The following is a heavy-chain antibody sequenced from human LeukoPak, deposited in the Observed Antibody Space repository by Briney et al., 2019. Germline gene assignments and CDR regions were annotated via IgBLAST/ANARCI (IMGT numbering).Heavy chain of an antibody. CDR1: GFTFSSYA. D-gene: IGHD3-22*01. CDR2: ISGSGHST. CDR3: ARGIGGYDSSGYYFRYFDY. V-gene: IGHV3-23*01. Sequence: GGSLRLSCAASGFTFSSYAMSWVRQAPGKGLEWVSAISGSGHSTHYADSVKGRFTISRDNSKNTLFLQMNSLRADDTAVYYCARGIGGYDSSGYYFRYFDYWGQGTLVTVSS. J-gene: IGHJ4*02.